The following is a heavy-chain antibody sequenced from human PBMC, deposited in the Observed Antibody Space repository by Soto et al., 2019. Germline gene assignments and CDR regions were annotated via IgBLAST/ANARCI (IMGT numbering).Heavy chain of an antibody. CDR1: GGSFSGYY. CDR3: ARGRGTTREAYNWLDP. J-gene: IGHJ5*02. D-gene: IGHD3-16*01. CDR2: INNSGST. Sequence: SATLSLTCAAYGGSFSGYYWSWIRQPPGKGLEWIGEINNSGSTNYNPSLTSRVTISVDKSKNQFSLKLSSVTAADTAVYYCARGRGTTREAYNWLDPWGQGTLVTVSS. V-gene: IGHV4-34*01.